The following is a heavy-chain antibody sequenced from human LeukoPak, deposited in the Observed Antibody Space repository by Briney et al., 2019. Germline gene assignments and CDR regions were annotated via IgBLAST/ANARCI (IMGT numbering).Heavy chain of an antibody. V-gene: IGHV3-64*01. Sequence: GGSLRLSSAASGFTFSTYAIYWVRQAPGKGLEYVSGISGNGRNTYYGNSVKGRFTISRDNSKNTLYLQMGSLRAEDMGVYYCARVSSSGWYAFDFWGQGTMVTVSS. J-gene: IGHJ3*01. CDR1: GFTFSTYA. CDR2: ISGNGRNT. D-gene: IGHD6-19*01. CDR3: ARVSSSGWYAFDF.